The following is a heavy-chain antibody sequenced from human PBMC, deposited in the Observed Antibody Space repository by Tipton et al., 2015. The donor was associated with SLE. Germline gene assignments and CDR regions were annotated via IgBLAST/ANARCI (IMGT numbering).Heavy chain of an antibody. CDR2: MNPNSGNT. CDR1: GYTFTSYD. V-gene: IGHV1-8*02. J-gene: IGHJ2*01. CDR3: ARGEGSGYSNYWYFDL. Sequence: QLVQSGAEVKKPGVSVKVSCKASGYTFTSYDINWVRQATGQGLEWMGWMNPNSGNTGYAQKFQGRVTMTRNTSVSTAYMEPSSLRSEDTAVYYCARGEGSGYSNYWYFDLWGRGTLVTVSS. D-gene: IGHD3-3*01.